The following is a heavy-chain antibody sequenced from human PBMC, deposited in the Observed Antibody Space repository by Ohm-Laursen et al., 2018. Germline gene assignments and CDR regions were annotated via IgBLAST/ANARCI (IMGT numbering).Heavy chain of an antibody. D-gene: IGHD6-6*01. Sequence: SLRLSCTASGFTFSSYSMNWVRQAPGKGLEWVSYISSSSSTIYYADSVKGRFTISRDNAKNSLYLQMNSLRAEDTAVYYCARARPPTYYYGMDVWGQGTTVTVSS. CDR3: ARARPPTYYYGMDV. CDR2: ISSSSSTI. CDR1: GFTFSSYS. J-gene: IGHJ6*02. V-gene: IGHV3-48*01.